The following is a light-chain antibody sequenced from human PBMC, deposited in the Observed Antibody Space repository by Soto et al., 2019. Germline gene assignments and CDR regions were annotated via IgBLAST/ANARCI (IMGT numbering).Light chain of an antibody. CDR3: SSYTTSNTLV. CDR2: DVT. CDR1: SSDVGAYNF. J-gene: IGLJ2*01. V-gene: IGLV2-14*03. Sequence: QSVLTQPASVSGSPGQSITISCTGTSSDVGAYNFVSWYQQHPGKAPKLMIYDVTNRPSGVPSRFSGSKSGNTASLAISGLQAEDEADYYCSSYTTSNTLVFGGGTKLTVL.